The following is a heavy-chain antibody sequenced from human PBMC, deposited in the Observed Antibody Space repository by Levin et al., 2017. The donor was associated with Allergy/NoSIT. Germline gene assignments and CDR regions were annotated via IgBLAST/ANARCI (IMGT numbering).Heavy chain of an antibody. CDR2: MNPNSGNT. V-gene: IGHV1-8*01. CDR1: GYTFTSYD. D-gene: IGHD2-21*01. CDR3: ARGIRISRSYWFDY. Sequence: VASVKVSCKASGYTFTSYDINWVRQATGQGLEWMGWMNPNSGNTGYAQKFQGRVTMTRNTSISTAYMELSSLRSEDTAVYYCARGIRISRSYWFDYWGQGTLVTVSS. J-gene: IGHJ4*02.